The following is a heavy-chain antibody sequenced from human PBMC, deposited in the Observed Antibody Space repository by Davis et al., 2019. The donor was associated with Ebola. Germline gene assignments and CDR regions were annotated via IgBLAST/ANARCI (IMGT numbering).Heavy chain of an antibody. J-gene: IGHJ5*02. CDR3: AGHHNWFDP. CDR1: EFTFSSYG. V-gene: IGHV3-33*01. Sequence: GGSLRLSCAASEFTFSSYGMHWVRQAPGKGLEWVAVIWYDGSNKYYADSVKGRFTISRDNSKNTLYLQMNSLRAEDTAVYYCAGHHNWFDPWGQGTLVTVSS. CDR2: IWYDGSNK.